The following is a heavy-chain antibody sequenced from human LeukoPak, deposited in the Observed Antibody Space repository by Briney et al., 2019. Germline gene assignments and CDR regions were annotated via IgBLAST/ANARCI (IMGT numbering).Heavy chain of an antibody. Sequence: GGSLRLSCAASGFTVSSNYMSWVRQAPGKAPVSVSVMYSDGSTYYTESVKGRFTISRDTSKNTLYLQMNSLRTEDTAVYYCARDLAAGGTYRHYWGQGTLVSVSS. V-gene: IGHV3-53*01. CDR1: GFTVSSNY. D-gene: IGHD6-13*01. CDR2: MYSDGST. CDR3: ARDLAAGGTYRHY. J-gene: IGHJ4*02.